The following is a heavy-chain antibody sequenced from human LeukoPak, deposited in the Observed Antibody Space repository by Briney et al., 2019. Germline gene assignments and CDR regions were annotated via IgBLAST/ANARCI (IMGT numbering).Heavy chain of an antibody. CDR2: INSDGSST. J-gene: IGHJ4*02. D-gene: IGHD2-15*01. CDR1: GFTFSSYW. Sequence: PGGSLRLSCAASGFTFSSYWMHWVRQAPGKGLVWVSRINSDGSSTSHADSVKGRFTISRDNAKNTLYLQMNSLRAEDTAVYYCARAFVAATPVRWSQGTLVTVSS. CDR3: ARAFVAATPVR. V-gene: IGHV3-74*01.